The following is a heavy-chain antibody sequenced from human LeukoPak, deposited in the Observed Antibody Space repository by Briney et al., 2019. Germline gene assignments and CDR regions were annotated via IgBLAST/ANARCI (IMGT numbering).Heavy chain of an antibody. CDR1: GYTFTGYH. J-gene: IGHJ4*02. CDR2: INPNSGGT. D-gene: IGHD6-19*01. Sequence: ASVKVSCKASGYTFTGYHMHWVRQAPGQGLEWMGWINPNSGGTNYAQKFQGRVTMTRDTSISTAYMELSRLRSDDTAVYYCARVVFYSSGSKSNRVDYWGQGTLVTVSS. CDR3: ARVVFYSSGSKSNRVDY. V-gene: IGHV1-2*02.